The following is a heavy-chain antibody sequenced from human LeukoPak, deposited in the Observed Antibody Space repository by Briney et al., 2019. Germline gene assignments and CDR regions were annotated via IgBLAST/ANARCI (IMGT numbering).Heavy chain of an antibody. Sequence: GGSLRLSCAASGFTFSSYGMHWVRQAPGKGLEWVAVIWYDGSNKYYADSMKGRFTISRDNSKNTLYLQMNSLRAEDTAVYYCAKDLSGEYYFDYWGQGTLVTVSS. D-gene: IGHD3-10*01. J-gene: IGHJ4*02. CDR1: GFTFSSYG. V-gene: IGHV3-33*06. CDR3: AKDLSGEYYFDY. CDR2: IWYDGSNK.